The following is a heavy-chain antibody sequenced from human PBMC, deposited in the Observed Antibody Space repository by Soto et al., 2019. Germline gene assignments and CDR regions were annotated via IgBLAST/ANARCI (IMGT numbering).Heavy chain of an antibody. CDR2: ISASSTYI. D-gene: IGHD5-12*01. J-gene: IGHJ4*02. CDR1: GFIFSSHT. CDR3: ARGWLRDPSMY. Sequence: EVQLVESGGGLVKPGGSLRLSCAASGFIFSSHTMNWVRQVPGKGLEWVSSISASSTYIYYADSLKGRFTISRDNAYNSPYPQVSILRAEYTAVYYCARGWLRDPSMYWRQGTLVTVSS. V-gene: IGHV3-21*02.